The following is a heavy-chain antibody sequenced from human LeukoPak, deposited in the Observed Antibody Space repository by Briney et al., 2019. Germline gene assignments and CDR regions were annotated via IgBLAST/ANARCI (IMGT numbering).Heavy chain of an antibody. D-gene: IGHD6-19*01. CDR2: IRQDASEK. J-gene: IGHJ4*02. CDR3: ARRSGIAVAGAFDY. Sequence: PGGSLRLSCAASGFTFSNYWMNWVRQAPGKGLEWVANIRQDASEKYYVDSVKGRFTISRDNAKNSLYLQMNSLRAEDTAVYYCARRSGIAVAGAFDYWGQGTLVTVSS. CDR1: GFTFSNYW. V-gene: IGHV3-7*01.